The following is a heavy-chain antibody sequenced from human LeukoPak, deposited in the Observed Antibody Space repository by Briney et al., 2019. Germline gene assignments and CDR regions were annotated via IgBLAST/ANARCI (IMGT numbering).Heavy chain of an antibody. J-gene: IGHJ4*02. V-gene: IGHV1-69*05. CDR3: ARGPDWNYGYYFDY. Sequence: SVKVSRKASVGTFSSYAISWVRQAPGHELEWMGGIIPICGTANDAQNFQGRVTITTDESTRTAYMELSSLRSEDTAVYYCARGPDWNYGYYFDYWGQGTLVTVSS. CDR2: IIPICGTA. D-gene: IGHD1-7*01. CDR1: VGTFSSYA.